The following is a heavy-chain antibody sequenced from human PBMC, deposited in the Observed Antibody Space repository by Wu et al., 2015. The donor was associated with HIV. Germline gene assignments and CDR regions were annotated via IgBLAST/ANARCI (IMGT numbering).Heavy chain of an antibody. Sequence: QVQLVQSGAEVKKPGSSVKVSCKASGGTFSNYDINWVRQAPGQGLEWMGWMNPYSGNTGYVQKFHDRLTMTRNTSISTAYMEVSSLRSEDTAVYYCARGRDYYDSRGYIYRPGFDYWGQGTLVTVSS. V-gene: IGHV1-8*01. J-gene: IGHJ4*02. CDR1: GGTFSNYD. D-gene: IGHD3-22*01. CDR3: ARGRDYYDSRGYIYRPGFDY. CDR2: MNPYSGNT.